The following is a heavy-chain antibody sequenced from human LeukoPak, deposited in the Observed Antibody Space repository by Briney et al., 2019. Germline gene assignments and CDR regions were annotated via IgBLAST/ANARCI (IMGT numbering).Heavy chain of an antibody. D-gene: IGHD6-13*01. V-gene: IGHV3-30*02. CDR2: IRFDLSNK. Sequence: PGGSLRLSCAASGFTFSSYGMHWVRQAPGKGLEWVRFIRFDLSNKFHADSVKGRFTISRDNSKNTLYLQMNSLRADDTAVYYCAKDLRIAATGTTGDYWGQGTLVTVSS. J-gene: IGHJ4*02. CDR1: GFTFSSYG. CDR3: AKDLRIAATGTTGDY.